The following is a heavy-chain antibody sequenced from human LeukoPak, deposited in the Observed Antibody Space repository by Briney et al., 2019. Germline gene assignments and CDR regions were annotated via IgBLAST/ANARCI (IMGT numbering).Heavy chain of an antibody. CDR3: ARDSSWRPLKFDY. Sequence: GGSLRLSCAASGFIVSTNYMSWVRQAPGKGLEWVSVLYSGGTTYYADSVKGRFTISRDNSKNTLYLQMNSLRAEDTAVYYCARDSSWRPLKFDYWGQGTLVTVST. J-gene: IGHJ4*02. D-gene: IGHD1-14*01. V-gene: IGHV3-66*01. CDR1: GFIVSTNY. CDR2: LYSGGTT.